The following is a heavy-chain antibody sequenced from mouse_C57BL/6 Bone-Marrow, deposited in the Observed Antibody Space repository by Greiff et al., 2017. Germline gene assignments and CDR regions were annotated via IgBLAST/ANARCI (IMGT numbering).Heavy chain of an antibody. CDR2: FDPEDGDT. CDR3: TTEFYYGNYVDAMDY. D-gene: IGHD2-1*01. Sequence: VQLQQSGAELVRPGASVKLSCTASGFNIKDYYMHWVKQRPEQGLEWIGRFDPEDGDTEYAPKFQGKATMTADTSSTAAYLQLSSLTSEDTAVYYCTTEFYYGNYVDAMDYWGQGTLVTVSS. CDR1: GFNIKDYY. V-gene: IGHV14-1*01. J-gene: IGHJ4*01.